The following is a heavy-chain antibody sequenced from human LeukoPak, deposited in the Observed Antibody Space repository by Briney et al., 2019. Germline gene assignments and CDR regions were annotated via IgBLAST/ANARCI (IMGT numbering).Heavy chain of an antibody. V-gene: IGHV3-13*01. CDR3: ARGGDFGYSYGGYYYMDV. CDR2: IGTAGDT. Sequence: PGGSLRLFCAASGFTFSSYDMHWVRHATGKGLEWVSTIGTAGDTYYPGSVKGRFTISRENAKNSLYLQMNSLRAGDTAVYYCARGGDFGYSYGGYYYMDVWGKGTTVTVSS. J-gene: IGHJ6*03. D-gene: IGHD5-18*01. CDR1: GFTFSSYD.